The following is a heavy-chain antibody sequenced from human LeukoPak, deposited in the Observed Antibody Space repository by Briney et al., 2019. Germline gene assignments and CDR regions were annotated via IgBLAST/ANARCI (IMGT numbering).Heavy chain of an antibody. D-gene: IGHD4-17*01. CDR2: VNHSGYT. Sequence: SETLSLTCGASGTSFSSYYWSWIRQTPGEGLEWIGEVNHSGYTNMNPSLKSRVTISVDTSKNQFSLRMSTVTAADTAVYFCARMTTGHDYWGQGTLVTVSS. CDR1: GTSFSSYY. CDR3: ARMTTGHDY. V-gene: IGHV4-34*01. J-gene: IGHJ4*02.